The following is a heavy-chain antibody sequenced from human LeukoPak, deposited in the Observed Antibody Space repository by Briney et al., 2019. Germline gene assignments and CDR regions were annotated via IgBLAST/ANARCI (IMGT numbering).Heavy chain of an antibody. CDR3: ARVATPVFDP. Sequence: SETLSLTCTVSGGSISSGGYYWSWIRQHPGKGLEWIGYIYYSGSTYYNPSLKSRVTISVDTSKNQFSLKLSSVTAADTTVYYCARVATPVFDPWGQGTLVTVSS. J-gene: IGHJ5*02. CDR1: GGSISSGGYY. D-gene: IGHD2-15*01. CDR2: IYYSGST. V-gene: IGHV4-31*03.